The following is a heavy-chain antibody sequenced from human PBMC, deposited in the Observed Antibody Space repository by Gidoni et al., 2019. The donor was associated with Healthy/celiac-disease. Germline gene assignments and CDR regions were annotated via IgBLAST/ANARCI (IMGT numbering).Heavy chain of an antibody. CDR1: GYTFTSYY. J-gene: IGHJ4*02. V-gene: IGHV1-46*01. CDR3: ARAPTFDILTGYYIRGGGSKIDY. Sequence: QVQLVQSGAEVKKPGASVKVSCKASGYTFTSYYMHWVRRAPGQGLEWMGIINPSGGSTSYAQKFQGRVTMTRDTSTSTVYMELSSLRSEDTAVYYCARAPTFDILTGYYIRGGGSKIDYWGQGTLVTVSS. D-gene: IGHD3-9*01. CDR2: INPSGGST.